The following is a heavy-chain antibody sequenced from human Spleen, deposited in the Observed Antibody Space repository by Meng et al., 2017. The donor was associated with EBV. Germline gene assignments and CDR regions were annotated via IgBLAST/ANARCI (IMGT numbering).Heavy chain of an antibody. CDR2: TNEDGRTT. CDR1: GFTCRRYW. J-gene: IGHJ4*02. Sequence: QLLQSRGGSVQPGWSLRLSCAASGFTCRRYWMHWVRQAPGKGLVWVARTNEDGRTTDYADAVKGRFTISRDNTKNILYLQMNSLRSEDTATYFCSRDLAGADDVWGQGDLVTVSS. V-gene: IGHV3-74*01. D-gene: IGHD5-24*01. CDR3: SRDLAGADDV.